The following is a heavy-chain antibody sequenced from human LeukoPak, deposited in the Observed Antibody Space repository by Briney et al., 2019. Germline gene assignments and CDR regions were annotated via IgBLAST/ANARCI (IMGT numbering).Heavy chain of an antibody. Sequence: GASVKVSCKASGYTFTGYYMRWVRQAPGQGLEWMGWINPNSGGTNYAQKFQGRVTMTRDTSISTAYMELSRLRSDDTAVYYCARDWNDSNWFDPWGQGTLVTVSS. D-gene: IGHD1-1*01. J-gene: IGHJ5*02. CDR1: GYTFTGYY. CDR2: INPNSGGT. V-gene: IGHV1-2*02. CDR3: ARDWNDSNWFDP.